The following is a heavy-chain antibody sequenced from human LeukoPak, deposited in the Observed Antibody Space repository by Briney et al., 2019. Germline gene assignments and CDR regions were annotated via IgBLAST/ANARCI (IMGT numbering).Heavy chain of an antibody. V-gene: IGHV1-2*02. J-gene: IGHJ4*02. Sequence: AAVKVSCKSSGYTYTDHYMHWVRQAAARGGDWMGWINPNGGGTNYAQSFQGRVTMTRDTSIGTAYMELSSLISDDTAIYYCARENNSGWYRKAAFDYWGQGTLVTVTS. CDR2: INPNGGGT. CDR1: GYTYTDHY. CDR3: ARENNSGWYRKAAFDY. D-gene: IGHD6-19*01.